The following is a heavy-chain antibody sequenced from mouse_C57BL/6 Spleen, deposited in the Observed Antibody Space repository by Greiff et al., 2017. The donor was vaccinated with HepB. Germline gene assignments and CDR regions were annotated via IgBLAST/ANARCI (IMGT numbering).Heavy chain of an antibody. CDR1: GYTFTDYE. Sequence: QVQLQQPGAELVRPGASVTLSCKASGYTFTDYEMHWVKQTPVHGLEWIGAIDPATGGTAYNQKFKGKARLTADKSSSTAYMELRSLTSEDAAVYCGTRGPLARGFAYWGQGTLVTVSA. J-gene: IGHJ3*01. V-gene: IGHV1-15*01. CDR2: IDPATGGT. CDR3: TRGPLARGFAY.